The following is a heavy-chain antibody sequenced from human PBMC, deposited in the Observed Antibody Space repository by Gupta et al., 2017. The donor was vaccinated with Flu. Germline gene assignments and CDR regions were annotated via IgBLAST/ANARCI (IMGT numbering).Heavy chain of an antibody. CDR3: ARSSVVAARADYYYYDMDV. V-gene: IGHV1-69*01. Sequence: QVHLVQSGAEMKEPGSSVRVSCKTSGGTFGSFAVSWVRQAPGQGLEWMGGIIPAFETENDAQKFEDRLKITADESASTVHLDLTSLRSEDTALYYCARSSVVAARADYYYYDMDVWGPGTTVTVSS. D-gene: IGHD5-12*01. CDR1: GGTFGSFA. CDR2: IIPAFETE. J-gene: IGHJ6*02.